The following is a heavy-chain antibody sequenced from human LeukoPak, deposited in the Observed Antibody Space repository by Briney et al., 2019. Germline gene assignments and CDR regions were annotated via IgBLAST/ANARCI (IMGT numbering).Heavy chain of an antibody. D-gene: IGHD4-17*01. J-gene: IGHJ4*02. CDR2: ISGSGGST. CDR1: GFTFSSYA. CDR3: AKDPDDYGDYGD. Sequence: GGSLRLSCAASGFTFSSYAMSWVRQAPGKGLEWVSAISGSGGSTYYADSVKGRFTISRDNSKNTLCLQMNSLRAEDTAVYYCAKDPDDYGDYGDWGQGTLVTVSS. V-gene: IGHV3-23*01.